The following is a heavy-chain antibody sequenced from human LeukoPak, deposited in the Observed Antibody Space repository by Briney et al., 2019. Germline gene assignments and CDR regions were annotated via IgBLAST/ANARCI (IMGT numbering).Heavy chain of an antibody. D-gene: IGHD1-7*01. CDR3: AKDTSWNYDYFDY. V-gene: IGHV3-9*01. J-gene: IGHJ4*02. CDR1: GFTISNNY. Sequence: GGSLRLSCVASGFTISNNYMSWVRQAPGKGLEWVSGISWNSGSIGYADSVKGRFTISRDNAKNSLYLQMNSLRAEDTALYYCAKDTSWNYDYFDYWGQGTLVTVSS. CDR2: ISWNSGSI.